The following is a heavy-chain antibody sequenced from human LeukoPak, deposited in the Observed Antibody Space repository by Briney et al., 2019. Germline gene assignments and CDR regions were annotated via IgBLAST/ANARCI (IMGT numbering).Heavy chain of an antibody. CDR1: GFTFSNYD. J-gene: IGHJ3*02. CDR3: ANLYYDNNSGAFDI. Sequence: GGSLRLSCAASGFTFSNYDMHWVRQAPGKGLEWVAVISYDGSNKFYADSVKGRFTLSRDNSKNTLYLQMNSLRPEDTAVYYCANLYYDNNSGAFDIWGQGTMVTVSS. D-gene: IGHD3-22*01. CDR2: ISYDGSNK. V-gene: IGHV3-30*18.